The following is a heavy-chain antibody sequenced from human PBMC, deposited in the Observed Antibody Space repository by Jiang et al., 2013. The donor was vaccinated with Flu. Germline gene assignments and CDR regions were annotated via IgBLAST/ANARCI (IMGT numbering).Heavy chain of an antibody. D-gene: IGHD2-2*02. CDR2: IIPIFGTA. CDR1: GGTFSSYA. V-gene: IGHV1-69*01. Sequence: SGAEVKKPGSSVKVSCKASGGTFSSYAISWVRQAPGQGLEWMGGIIPIFGTANYAQKFQGRVTITADESTSTAYMELSSLRSEDTAVYYCARGPRGVVVPAAIEWVEYSSSYYYYYMDVWGKGTTVTVSS. CDR3: ARGPRGVVVPAAIEWVEYSSSYYYYYMDV. J-gene: IGHJ6*03.